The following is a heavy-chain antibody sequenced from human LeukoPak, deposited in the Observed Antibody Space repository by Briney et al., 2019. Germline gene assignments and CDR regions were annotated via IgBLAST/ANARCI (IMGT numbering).Heavy chain of an antibody. Sequence: PGGSLRLSCAASGFTFRSYSMNWVRQAPGKGLEWVSSISSSSSYIYYADSVKGRFTISGDNAKNSLYLQTNSLRAEDTAVYYCAIDVTMIIVVSHAFDIWGQGTMVTVSS. J-gene: IGHJ3*02. CDR2: ISSSSSYI. CDR3: AIDVTMIIVVSHAFDI. D-gene: IGHD3-22*01. CDR1: GFTFRSYS. V-gene: IGHV3-21*01.